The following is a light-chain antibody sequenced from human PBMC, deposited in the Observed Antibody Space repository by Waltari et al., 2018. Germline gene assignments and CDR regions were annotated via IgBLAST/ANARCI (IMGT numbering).Light chain of an antibody. CDR1: HSVDTS. CDR3: QQRRDWPIT. V-gene: IGKV3-11*01. CDR2: DVF. Sequence: EIVLTQSPATLSLSPGDRATLSCRASHSVDTSLAWYQQELGQAPRLLIYDVFYRATGIPARFSGRGSGTDFTLTISSLEPEDFALYFCQQRRDWPITFGQGTRLEIK. J-gene: IGKJ5*01.